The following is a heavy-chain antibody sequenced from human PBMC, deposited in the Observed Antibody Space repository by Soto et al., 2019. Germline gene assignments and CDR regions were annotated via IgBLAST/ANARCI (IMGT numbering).Heavy chain of an antibody. CDR1: GFTFRNYA. D-gene: IGHD4-17*01. CDR2: IGLGSSPK. V-gene: IGHV3-48*01. Sequence: LRLSCAASGFTFRNYAMNWVRQAPGKGLEWVSYIGLGSSPKYYADSVEGRFTISRDNAKNSLYLQMNSLRAEDTAVYYCARGPTVVTPFQPAEFDYWGQGTLVTVSS. CDR3: ARGPTVVTPFQPAEFDY. J-gene: IGHJ4*02.